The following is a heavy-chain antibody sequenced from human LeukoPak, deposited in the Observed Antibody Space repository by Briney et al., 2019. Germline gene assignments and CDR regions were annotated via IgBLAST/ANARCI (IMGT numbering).Heavy chain of an antibody. V-gene: IGHV5-51*01. CDR2: IYPGDSDT. CDR1: XYSXXXXW. Sequence: XSCXXXXYSXXXXWIGWVRQMPGKGLGWMGIIYPGDSDTRYSPSFQGQVTISADKSISTAYLQWSSLKASDTAMYYCARPSYSSSWYFDYWGQGTLVTVSS. D-gene: IGHD6-13*01. J-gene: IGHJ4*02. CDR3: ARPSYSSSWYFDY.